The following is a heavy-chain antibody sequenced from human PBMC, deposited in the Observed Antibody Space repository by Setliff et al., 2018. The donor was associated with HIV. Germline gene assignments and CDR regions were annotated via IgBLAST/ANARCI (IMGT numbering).Heavy chain of an antibody. J-gene: IGHJ4*02. D-gene: IGHD3-10*01. V-gene: IGHV4-4*02. CDR3: ARATMWFGRLY. CDR1: GGSISSSNW. Sequence: NPSETLSFTCAVSGGSISSSNWWSWVRQPPGKGLEWIGEIYHSGSTNYNPSLKSRVTISADTSKNQFSLQLRSVTAADTAVYYCARATMWFGRLYWGQGYLVTVSS. CDR2: IYHSGST.